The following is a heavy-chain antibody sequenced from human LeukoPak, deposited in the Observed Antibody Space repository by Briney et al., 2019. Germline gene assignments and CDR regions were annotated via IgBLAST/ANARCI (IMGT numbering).Heavy chain of an antibody. Sequence: SVKVSCKASGGTFSSYAISWVRQAPGQGLEWMGRIIPILGIANYAQKFQGRVTITADKSTSTAYMELSSLRSEDTAVYYCARGRYEAFPFDPWGQGTLVTVSS. V-gene: IGHV1-69*04. D-gene: IGHD3-9*01. CDR2: IIPILGIA. CDR1: GGTFSSYA. CDR3: ARGRYEAFPFDP. J-gene: IGHJ5*02.